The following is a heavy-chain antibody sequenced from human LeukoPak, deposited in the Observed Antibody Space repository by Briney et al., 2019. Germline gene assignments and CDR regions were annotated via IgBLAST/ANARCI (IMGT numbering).Heavy chain of an antibody. J-gene: IGHJ4*02. Sequence: GGSLRLSCAASGFTFSSYGMHWVRQAPGKGLEWGAVISYDGSNKYYADSVKGRFTISRDKSKNTLYLQMNSLRAEDTAVYYCAKDQGWLFLTLDYWGQGTLVTVSS. CDR1: GFTFSSYG. CDR2: ISYDGSNK. V-gene: IGHV3-30*18. D-gene: IGHD5-12*01. CDR3: AKDQGWLFLTLDY.